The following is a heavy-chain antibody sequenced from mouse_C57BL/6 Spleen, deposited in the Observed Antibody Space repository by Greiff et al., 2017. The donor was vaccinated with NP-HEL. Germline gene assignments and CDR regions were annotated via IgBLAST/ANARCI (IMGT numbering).Heavy chain of an antibody. Sequence: QVQLQQPGAELVRPGSSVKLSCKASGYTFTSYWMHWVKQRPIQGLEWIGNIDPSDSETHYNQKFKDKATLTVDKSSSTAYMQLSSLTSEDSAVYYCARRGYGSSYEGWYFDVWGTGTTVTVSS. CDR3: ARRGYGSSYEGWYFDV. V-gene: IGHV1-52*01. D-gene: IGHD1-1*01. J-gene: IGHJ1*03. CDR2: IDPSDSET. CDR1: GYTFTSYW.